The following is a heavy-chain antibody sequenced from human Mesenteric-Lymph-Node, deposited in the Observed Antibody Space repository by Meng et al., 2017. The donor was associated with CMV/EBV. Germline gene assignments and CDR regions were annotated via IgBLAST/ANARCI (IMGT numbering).Heavy chain of an antibody. D-gene: IGHD2-2*01. J-gene: IGHJ3*02. CDR3: AREGLRYCSSTSCYRGGRSAFDI. CDR1: GFTVSSNY. V-gene: IGHV3-53*01. CDR2: IYSGGDT. Sequence: GESLKISCAASGFTVSSNYMTWVRQAPGKGLEWVSIIYSGGDTYYADSVKGRFTISRDNAKNSLYLQMNSLRAEDTAVYYCAREGLRYCSSTSCYRGGRSAFDIWGQGTMVTVSS.